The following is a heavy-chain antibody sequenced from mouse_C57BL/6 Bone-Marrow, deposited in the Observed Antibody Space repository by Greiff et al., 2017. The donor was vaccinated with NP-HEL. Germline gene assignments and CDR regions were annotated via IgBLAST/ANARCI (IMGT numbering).Heavy chain of an antibody. Sequence: QVQLQQPGAELVKPGASVKLSCKASGYTFTSYWMQWVKQRPGQGLEWIGEIDPSDSYTNYNQKFKGKATLTVDTSSSTAYMQLSSLTSEDSAVYYCARRDDYDEFDYWGQGTTLTVSS. D-gene: IGHD2-4*01. CDR1: GYTFTSYW. J-gene: IGHJ2*01. CDR2: IDPSDSYT. V-gene: IGHV1-50*01. CDR3: ARRDDYDEFDY.